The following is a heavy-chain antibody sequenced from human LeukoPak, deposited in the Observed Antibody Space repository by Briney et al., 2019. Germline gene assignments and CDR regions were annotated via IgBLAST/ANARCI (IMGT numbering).Heavy chain of an antibody. Sequence: GGSLRLSCAASGFTFSSYSMNWVRQAPGKGLEWVSSISSSSSYIYYADSVKGRFTISRDNAKNSLYLQMNSLRAEDTAVYYCARGRGTPAVAGKAFYFDYWGQGTLVTVSS. D-gene: IGHD6-19*01. CDR1: GFTFSSYS. CDR2: ISSSSSYI. CDR3: ARGRGTPAVAGKAFYFDY. J-gene: IGHJ4*02. V-gene: IGHV3-21*01.